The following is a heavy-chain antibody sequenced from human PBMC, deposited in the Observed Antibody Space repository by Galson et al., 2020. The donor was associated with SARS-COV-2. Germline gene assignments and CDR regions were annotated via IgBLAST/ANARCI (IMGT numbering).Heavy chain of an antibody. D-gene: IGHD3-9*01. CDR2: IWYDGSNK. CDR1: GFTSSSYG. V-gene: IGHV3-33*01. J-gene: IGHJ6*02. Sequence: GGSLRLSCAASGFTSSSYGMHWVRQAPGKGLEWVEVIWYDGSNKYYADSVKGRFTISRDNSKNTLYLQMNSLRAEDTAVYYCARDLTYYDILTGYFPSTRRGGSSQVYYYYGMDVWGQGTTVTVCS. CDR3: ARDLTYYDILTGYFPSTRRGGSSQVYYYYGMDV.